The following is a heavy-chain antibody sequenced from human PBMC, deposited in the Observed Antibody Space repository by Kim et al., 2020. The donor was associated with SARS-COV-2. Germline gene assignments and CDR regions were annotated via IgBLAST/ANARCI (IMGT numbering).Heavy chain of an antibody. V-gene: IGHV3-43*02. CDR3: AKDKFLGSYYAYFDY. CDR2: ISGDGGST. Sequence: GGSLRLSCAASGFTFDDYAMHWVRQAPGKGLEWVSLISGDGGSTYYADSVKGRFTISRDNSKNSLYLQMNSLRTEDTALYYCAKDKFLGSYYAYFDYWGQGTLVTVSS. D-gene: IGHD1-26*01. CDR1: GFTFDDYA. J-gene: IGHJ4*02.